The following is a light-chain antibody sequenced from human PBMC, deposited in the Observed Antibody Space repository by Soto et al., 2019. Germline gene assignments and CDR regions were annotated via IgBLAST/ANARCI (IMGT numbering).Light chain of an antibody. V-gene: IGKV3-15*01. CDR1: ESVSSK. Sequence: IVLTQSPATLSVSPGERATLACRARESVSSKLVWYQQPPGAAPRLLIHAASTRATGIPARFSGSGSGKEFILTISSVESEDFAIYYCQQHNDWPTFGQGTRLEIK. J-gene: IGKJ5*01. CDR3: QQHNDWPT. CDR2: AAS.